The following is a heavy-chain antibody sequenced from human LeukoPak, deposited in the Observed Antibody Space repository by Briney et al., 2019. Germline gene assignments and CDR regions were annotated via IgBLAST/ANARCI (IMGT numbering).Heavy chain of an antibody. CDR2: IHYSGNT. V-gene: IGHV4-59*01. CDR3: VRGSYDSSGSSNTFDM. J-gene: IGHJ3*02. CDR1: GGSISGSY. D-gene: IGHD3-22*01. Sequence: SETLSLTCTVSGGSISGSYWSWIRQPPGQGLEWIRFIHYSGNTNYTPTLRSRLTLSVDTSKNQFSLKLNSVTAADTAVYYCVRGSYDSSGSSNTFDMWGQGTRVTVSS.